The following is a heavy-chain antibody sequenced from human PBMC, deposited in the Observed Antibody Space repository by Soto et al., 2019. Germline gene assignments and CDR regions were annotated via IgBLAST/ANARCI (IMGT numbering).Heavy chain of an antibody. CDR1: GFPFSSYA. V-gene: IGHV3-23*01. Sequence: PGGSLTLSCAASGFPFSSYAMSLVRTAPGKGLEWVSAIRGSGGSTYYADSVKGRFTISRDNSKNTLYLQMNSLRAEDTAVYYCAKDPSPNGYYWEPHNWFDPWGQGTLVTVSS. D-gene: IGHD3-22*01. CDR2: IRGSGGST. CDR3: AKDPSPNGYYWEPHNWFDP. J-gene: IGHJ5*02.